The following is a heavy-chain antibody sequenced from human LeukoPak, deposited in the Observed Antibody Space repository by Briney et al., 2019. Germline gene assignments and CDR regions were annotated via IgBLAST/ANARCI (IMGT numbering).Heavy chain of an antibody. CDR1: GYTFTSYY. V-gene: IGHV1-2*02. Sequence: ASVKVSCKASGYTFTSYYMHWVRQAPGQGLEWMGWINPNSGGTNYAQKFQGRVTMTRDTSISTAYMELSRLRSDDTAVYYCARSWGSALDDAFDIWGQGTMVTVSS. CDR3: ARSWGSALDDAFDI. D-gene: IGHD7-27*01. J-gene: IGHJ3*02. CDR2: INPNSGGT.